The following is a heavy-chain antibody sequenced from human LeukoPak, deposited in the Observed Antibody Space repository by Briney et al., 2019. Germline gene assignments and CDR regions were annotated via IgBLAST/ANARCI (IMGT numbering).Heavy chain of an antibody. CDR2: INPNSGGT. Sequence: ASVKVSCKASGYTFTSYAMNWVRQAPGQGLEWMGWINPNSGGTNYAQKFQGRVTMTRDTSISTAYMELSRLRSDDTAVYYCAITNDLDAFDIWGQGTMVTVSS. CDR1: GYTFTSYA. CDR3: AITNDLDAFDI. V-gene: IGHV1-2*02. J-gene: IGHJ3*02.